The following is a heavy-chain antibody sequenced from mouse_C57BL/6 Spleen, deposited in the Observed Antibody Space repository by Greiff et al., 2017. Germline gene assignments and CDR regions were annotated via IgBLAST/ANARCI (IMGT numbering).Heavy chain of an antibody. V-gene: IGHV1-15*01. CDR3: TRKENWEGYFDY. J-gene: IGHJ2*01. CDR1: GYTFTDYE. D-gene: IGHD4-1*01. CDR2: IDPETGGT. Sequence: VQLQQSGAELVRPGASVTLSCKASGYTFTDYEMHWVKQTPVHGLEWIGAIDPETGGTAYNQKFKGKAILTADKSSSTAYMELRRLTSEDSAVYYCTRKENWEGYFDYWGQGTTLTVSS.